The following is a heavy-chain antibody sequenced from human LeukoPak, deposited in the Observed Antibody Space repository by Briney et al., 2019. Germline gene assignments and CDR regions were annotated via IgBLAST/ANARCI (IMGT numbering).Heavy chain of an antibody. CDR1: GYTFTSYD. V-gene: IGHV1-8*01. CDR3: ARDSSSWYGRYYYYYGMDV. Sequence: ASVKVSCKASGYTFTSYDINWVRQATGQGLEWMGWMNPNSGNTGYAQKFQGRATMTRNTSISTAYMELSSLRSEDTAVYYCARDSSSWYGRYYYYYGMDVWGQGTTVTVSS. CDR2: MNPNSGNT. D-gene: IGHD6-13*01. J-gene: IGHJ6*02.